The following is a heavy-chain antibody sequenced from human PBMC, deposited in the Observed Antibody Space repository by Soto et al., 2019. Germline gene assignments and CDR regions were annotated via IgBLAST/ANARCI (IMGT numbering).Heavy chain of an antibody. D-gene: IGHD6-6*01. CDR3: ARGRWRFSSSDDGVDV. V-gene: IGHV3-30-3*01. CDR1: AFTFGTYA. Sequence: QVQVVESGGGVVQPGRSLRLSCAASAFTFGTYAMNWVRQAPGKGLEWVAVILYDGVNKYEADSVKGRFIISRDSSKNTLYLQMNSLRAEDTAMYYCARGRWRFSSSDDGVDVWGQGTMVTVSA. CDR2: ILYDGVNK. J-gene: IGHJ3*01.